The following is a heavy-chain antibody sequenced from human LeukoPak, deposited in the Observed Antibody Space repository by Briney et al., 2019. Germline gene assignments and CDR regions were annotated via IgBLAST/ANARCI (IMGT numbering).Heavy chain of an antibody. CDR1: GVSVSNYC. V-gene: IGHV4-4*07. Sequence: SETLSLTCTVSGVSVSNYCWTWIRQPAGKGLEWTGRICSSGSTIYNPSLKSRVTMSLDMSNNQFSLKLTSVTAADTAIYYCARDRGSDGSDQLDPWGQGSLVTVSS. D-gene: IGHD3-10*01. CDR3: ARDRGSDGSDQLDP. J-gene: IGHJ5*02. CDR2: ICSSGST.